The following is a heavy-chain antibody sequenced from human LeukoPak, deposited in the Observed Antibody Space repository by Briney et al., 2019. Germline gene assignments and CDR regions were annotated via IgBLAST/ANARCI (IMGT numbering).Heavy chain of an antibody. CDR1: GGSIHSY. D-gene: IGHD6-13*01. Sequence: SETLSLTCTVSGGSIHSYWSWIRQPAGKGLEWIGRISGSGTITYNPSLKSRVTISVDTSKNQFSLKLSSVTAADTAVYYCARKRGSSWKGTYYYYMDVWGKGTTVTVSS. CDR2: ISGSGTI. CDR3: ARKRGSSWKGTYYYYMDV. J-gene: IGHJ6*03. V-gene: IGHV4-4*07.